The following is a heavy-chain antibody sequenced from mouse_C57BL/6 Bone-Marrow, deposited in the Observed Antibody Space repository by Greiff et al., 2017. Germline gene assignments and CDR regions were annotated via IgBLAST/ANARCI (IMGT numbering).Heavy chain of an antibody. CDR3: ARYSNYVDYAMDY. CDR2: INPSNGGT. V-gene: IGHV1-53*01. D-gene: IGHD2-5*01. J-gene: IGHJ4*01. Sequence: QVQLQQPGTELVKPGASVKLSCKASGYTFTRYWMHWVKQRPGQGLEWIGNINPSNGGTNYNEKFKSKATLTVDKSSSTAYMQLSSLTSEDSAVYYCARYSNYVDYAMDYWGQGTSVTVSS. CDR1: GYTFTRYW.